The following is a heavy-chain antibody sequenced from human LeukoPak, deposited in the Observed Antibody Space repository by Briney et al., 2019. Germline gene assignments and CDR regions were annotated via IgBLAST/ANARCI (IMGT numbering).Heavy chain of an antibody. CDR2: INHSGST. CDR3: ARVRYAAGISNYYYMDV. CDR1: GGSFSGYY. V-gene: IGHV4-34*01. J-gene: IGHJ6*03. D-gene: IGHD6-13*01. Sequence: PSETLSLTCAVYGGSFSGYYWSWIRQPPGKGLEWIGEINHSGSTNYNPSLKSRVTMSVDTSKNQFSLKLSSVTAADTAVYYCARVRYAAGISNYYYMDVWGKGTTVTISS.